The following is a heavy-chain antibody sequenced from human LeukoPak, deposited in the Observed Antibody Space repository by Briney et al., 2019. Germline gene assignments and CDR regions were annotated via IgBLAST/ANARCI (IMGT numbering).Heavy chain of an antibody. D-gene: IGHD2-15*01. CDR2: MSSGGTYI. V-gene: IGHV3-21*06. CDR3: ARGRPTGSSRRFVVQ. CDR1: GFTFSSYA. Sequence: GGSLRLSCAASGFTFSSYAMTWVRQAPGKGLEWVSSMSSGGTYIYYADSVRGRFTISRDNAKDSLFLLMNSPRVDDTAVYYCARGRPTGSSRRFVVQWGQGTLVSVSS. J-gene: IGHJ4*02.